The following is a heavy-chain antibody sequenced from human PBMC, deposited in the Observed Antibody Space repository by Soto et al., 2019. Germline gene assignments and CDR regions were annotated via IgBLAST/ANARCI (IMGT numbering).Heavy chain of an antibody. CDR1: GYTFTSYD. V-gene: IGHV1-8*01. CDR2: MNPNSGNT. D-gene: IGHD3-3*01. CDR3: ARDGVGTIAYYYYYGMDV. Sequence: ASVKVSCKASGYTFTSYDSKWVRQATGQGLEWMGWMNPNSGNTGYAQKFQGRVTMTRNTSISTAYMELSSLRSEDTAVYYCARDGVGTIAYYYYYGMDVWGQGTTVTVSS. J-gene: IGHJ6*02.